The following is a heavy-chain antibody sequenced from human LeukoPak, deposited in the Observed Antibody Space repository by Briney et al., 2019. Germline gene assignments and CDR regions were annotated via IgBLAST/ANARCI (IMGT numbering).Heavy chain of an antibody. Sequence: GRSLRLSCAASGFVFTTYSLHWVRQAPGKGLEWVAIISYDGGNKYYADSVNGRFTISRDSSKNTLYLQMNSLRAEDTAVYYCAKGVVPAAMPSYFQHWGQGTLVTVSS. CDR3: AKGVVPAAMPSYFQH. D-gene: IGHD2-2*01. CDR1: GFVFTTYS. J-gene: IGHJ1*01. CDR2: ISYDGGNK. V-gene: IGHV3-30-3*01.